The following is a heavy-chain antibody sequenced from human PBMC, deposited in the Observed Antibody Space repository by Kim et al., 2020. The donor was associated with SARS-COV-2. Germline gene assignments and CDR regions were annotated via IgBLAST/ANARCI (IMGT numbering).Heavy chain of an antibody. CDR3: ARFRPYYDILTGYYNGFFDY. CDR2: ISSSGSTI. Sequence: GGSLRLSCAASGFTFSDYYMSWIRQAPGKGLEWVSYISSSGSTIYYADSVKGRFTISRDNAKNSLYLQMNSLRAEDTAVYYCARFRPYYDILTGYYNGFFDYWGQGTLVTVSS. CDR1: GFTFSDYY. J-gene: IGHJ4*02. V-gene: IGHV3-11*01. D-gene: IGHD3-9*01.